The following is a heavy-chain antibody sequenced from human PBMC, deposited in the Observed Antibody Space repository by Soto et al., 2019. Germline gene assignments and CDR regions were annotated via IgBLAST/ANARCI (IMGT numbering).Heavy chain of an antibody. CDR2: IYYSGST. CDR3: VKRSLLMAPT. D-gene: IGHD1-1*01. V-gene: IGHV4-59*01. CDR1: GGSISSYY. Sequence: SETLSLTCTVSGGSISSYYWSWIRQPPGKGLEWIGYIYYSGSTNYNPSLKSRVTISVDTSKNQFSLKLSSVTAADTAVYYCVKRSLLMAPTWGQGIQVTVSS. J-gene: IGHJ4*02.